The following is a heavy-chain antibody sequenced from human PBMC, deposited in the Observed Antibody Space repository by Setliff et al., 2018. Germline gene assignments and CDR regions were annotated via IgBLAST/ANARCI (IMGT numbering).Heavy chain of an antibody. V-gene: IGHV4-38-2*01. CDR3: ARDRSSIAVAGGGVDY. J-gene: IGHJ4*02. D-gene: IGHD6-19*01. Sequence: SETLSLTCAVSGYSISSGYYWGWIRQPPGKGLEWIGSIYYRGSTNYNPSLKSRVTRSVDTSKNQFSLKLSSVTAADAAVYYCARDRSSIAVAGGGVDYWGQGTRVTSPQ. CDR1: GYSISSGYY. CDR2: IYYRGST.